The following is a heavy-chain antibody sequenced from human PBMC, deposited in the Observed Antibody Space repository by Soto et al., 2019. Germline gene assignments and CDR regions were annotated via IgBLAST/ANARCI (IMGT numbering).Heavy chain of an antibody. CDR1: GFTFSSYA. D-gene: IGHD4-17*01. CDR2: ISGIGGST. J-gene: IGHJ4*02. CDR3: ARALSPTATTFFYYFDY. Sequence: GGSLRLSCAASGFTFSSYAMSWVRQAPGKGLEWVSAISGIGGSTDYVDSGKGGSTIPRDNPKTTLYRQMGSLRSEDTAVYYCARALSPTATTFFYYFDYWGQGPLVTVSS. V-gene: IGHV3-23*01.